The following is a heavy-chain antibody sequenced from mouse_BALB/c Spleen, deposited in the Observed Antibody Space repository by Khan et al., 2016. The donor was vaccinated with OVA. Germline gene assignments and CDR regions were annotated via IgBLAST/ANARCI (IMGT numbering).Heavy chain of an antibody. CDR3: ARANFDY. V-gene: IGHV5-17*02. CDR1: GFTFSTFG. Sequence: EVELVESGGGLVQPGGSRKLSCAASGFTFSTFGMHWVRQAPEKGLEWVAYISSGSSTIYYADTVKGRFTISRDSPKNTLILQMTSLGSEDTAMYYCARANFDYWGQGTTLTVSS. J-gene: IGHJ2*01. CDR2: ISSGSSTI.